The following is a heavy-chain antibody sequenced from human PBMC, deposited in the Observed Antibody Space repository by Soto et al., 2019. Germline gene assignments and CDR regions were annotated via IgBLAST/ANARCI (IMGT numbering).Heavy chain of an antibody. D-gene: IGHD5-18*01. CDR2: IIPIFGTA. Sequence: RASVKVSCKASGGTFSSYAISWVRQAPGQGLEWMGGIIPIFGTANYAQKFQGRVTITADESTSTAYMELSSLRSEDTAVYYCARIPYTAMVNWFDPWGQGTLVTVSS. CDR1: GGTFSSYA. CDR3: ARIPYTAMVNWFDP. V-gene: IGHV1-69*13. J-gene: IGHJ5*02.